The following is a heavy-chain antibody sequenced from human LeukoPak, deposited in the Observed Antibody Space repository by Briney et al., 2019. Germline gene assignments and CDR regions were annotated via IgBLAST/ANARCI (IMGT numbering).Heavy chain of an antibody. CDR2: ISANDGKT. Sequence: GASVKVSCKASGFVFTSYGFTWVRQAPGQGLEWMGWISANDGKTHYSEKHQGRVTMSTDTVTSTACMELRSLRSDDTAVYYCARELHVERDDYWGQGTLVTVSS. V-gene: IGHV1-18*01. CDR1: GFVFTSYG. CDR3: ARELHVERDDY. J-gene: IGHJ4*02. D-gene: IGHD1-1*01.